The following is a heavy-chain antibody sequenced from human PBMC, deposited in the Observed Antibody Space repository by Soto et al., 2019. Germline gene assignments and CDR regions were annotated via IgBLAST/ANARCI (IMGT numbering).Heavy chain of an antibody. CDR3: AKEGDYMGLSTTCDY. CDR1: GFTFSRFG. CDR2: ISGTGATT. J-gene: IGHJ4*02. D-gene: IGHD4-4*01. V-gene: IGHV3-23*01. Sequence: EVQLLESGGGLVQPGGSLRLSCAASGFTFSRFGMTWVRQAPGKGLEWVSTISGTGATTYYADAVRGRFTISRNNSRNELFLQMNSLRAEDTAVDYCAKEGDYMGLSTTCDYWGQGTLVTVSS.